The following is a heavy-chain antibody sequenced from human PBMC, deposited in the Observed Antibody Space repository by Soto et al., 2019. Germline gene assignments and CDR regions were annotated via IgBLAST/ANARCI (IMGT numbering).Heavy chain of an antibody. V-gene: IGHV1-3*01. CDR1: GYTFTNHA. CDR2: INVGTGYR. CDR3: ARDESRSFDP. Sequence: GASVKVSCKTSGYTFTNHAIHWVRQAPGQGLEWMGWINVGTGYRDYSQNFQGRVAITADTSASTVYMELSSLGSDDTAVYFCARDESRSFDPWGQGTQVTVSS. J-gene: IGHJ5*02.